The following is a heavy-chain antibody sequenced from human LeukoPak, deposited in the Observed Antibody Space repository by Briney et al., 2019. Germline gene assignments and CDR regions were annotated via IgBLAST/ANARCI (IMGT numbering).Heavy chain of an antibody. D-gene: IGHD4-23*01. Sequence: PGASLSLSCAASGFTFSSYEMNWVRKAPGKGLEWVSYISSSGSTIYYADSVKGRFTISRDNAKNSLYLQMNSLRAEDTAVYYCASSVGPFDYWGQGTLVTVSS. J-gene: IGHJ4*02. V-gene: IGHV3-48*03. CDR1: GFTFSSYE. CDR2: ISSSGSTI. CDR3: ASSVGPFDY.